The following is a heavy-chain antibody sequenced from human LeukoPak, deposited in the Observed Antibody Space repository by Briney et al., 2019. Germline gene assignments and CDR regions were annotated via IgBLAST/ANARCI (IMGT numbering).Heavy chain of an antibody. CDR2: ISYSGST. CDR3: ARAPSSLAGYNMDV. CDR1: GGSISSYY. J-gene: IGHJ6*03. Sequence: SETLSLTCTVSGGSISSYYWSWMRQPPGKGLEWIGHISYSGSTIYNPSLKSRVTISVDTSKNQFSLNLTSATAADTAVYYCARAPSSLAGYNMDVWGKGSTVTVSS. V-gene: IGHV4-59*01. D-gene: IGHD2-8*02.